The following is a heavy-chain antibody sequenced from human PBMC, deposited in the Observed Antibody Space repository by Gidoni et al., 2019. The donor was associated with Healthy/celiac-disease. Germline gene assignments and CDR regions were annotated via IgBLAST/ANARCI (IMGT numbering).Heavy chain of an antibody. V-gene: IGHV3-33*01. J-gene: IGHJ6*02. CDR2: IWYDGSNK. CDR3: ARGGNYDFWSGYLDYYYGMDV. D-gene: IGHD3-3*01. CDR1: GFTFSSYG. Sequence: QVQLVESGGGVVQPGRSLRLSCAASGFTFSSYGMHWVRQAPGKGLEWGAVIWYDGSNKYYADSVKGRFTISRDNSKNTLYLQMNSLRPEDTAVYYCARGGNYDFWSGYLDYYYGMDVWGQGTTVTVSS.